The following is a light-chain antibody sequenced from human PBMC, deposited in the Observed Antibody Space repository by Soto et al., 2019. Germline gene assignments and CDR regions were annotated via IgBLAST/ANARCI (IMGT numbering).Light chain of an antibody. J-gene: IGKJ2*01. CDR1: QDVSSY. CDR2: AAS. Sequence: IQMTQSPSSLSASVGDRVTITCRASQDVSSYLVWYQQKPGKAPDLLIYAASTLQSGVPARFSGSGSGTEFTLTISSLQPEYFATYYCQQLSYYPRTFGQGTKLEIK. CDR3: QQLSYYPRT. V-gene: IGKV1-9*01.